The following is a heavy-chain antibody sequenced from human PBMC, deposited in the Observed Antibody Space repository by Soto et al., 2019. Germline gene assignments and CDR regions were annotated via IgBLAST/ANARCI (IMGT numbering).Heavy chain of an antibody. CDR2: ISGGGDST. J-gene: IGHJ4*02. CDR1: GFTFSSYA. V-gene: IGHV3-23*01. Sequence: EVQLLESGGGLVQPGGSLRLSCAASGFTFSSYAMSWVRQAPGKGLEWVSGISGGGDSTYYADSVKGRFTISRDNSKNTLYLQINSLSAEDTAVYYCAKARSTAPVDWGQGTLVTVSS. D-gene: IGHD2-15*01. CDR3: AKARSTAPVD.